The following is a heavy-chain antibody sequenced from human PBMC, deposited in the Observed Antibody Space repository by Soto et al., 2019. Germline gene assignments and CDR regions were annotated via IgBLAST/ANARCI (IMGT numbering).Heavy chain of an antibody. CDR1: GFTFSNAW. Sequence: GGSLRLSCAASGFTFSNAWMSWVRQAPGKGLEWVGRIKSKTDGGTTDYAAPVKGRFTISRDDSKNTLYLQMNSLKTEDTAVYYCTTGSAAYYDFWSGYYRFDYWGQGTLVTVSS. J-gene: IGHJ4*02. CDR2: IKSKTDGGTT. CDR3: TTGSAAYYDFWSGYYRFDY. V-gene: IGHV3-15*01. D-gene: IGHD3-3*01.